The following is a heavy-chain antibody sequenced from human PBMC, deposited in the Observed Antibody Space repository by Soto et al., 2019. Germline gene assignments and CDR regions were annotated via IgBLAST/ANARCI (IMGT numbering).Heavy chain of an antibody. Sequence: HPGGSLRLSCAASGFTFSSYAMHWVRQAPGKGLEWVAVISYDGSNKYYADSVKGRFTISRDNSKNTLYLQMNSLRAEDTAVYYCARDLYLGVVALSIRGRAPDYWGQGTLVTVSS. CDR3: ARDLYLGVVALSIRGRAPDY. CDR2: ISYDGSNK. J-gene: IGHJ4*02. V-gene: IGHV3-30-3*01. CDR1: GFTFSSYA. D-gene: IGHD2-15*01.